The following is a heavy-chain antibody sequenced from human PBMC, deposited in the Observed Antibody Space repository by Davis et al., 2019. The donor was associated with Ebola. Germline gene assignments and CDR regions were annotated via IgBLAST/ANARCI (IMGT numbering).Heavy chain of an antibody. CDR1: GFTFGHYA. V-gene: IGHV3-74*01. D-gene: IGHD3-16*01. Sequence: GESLKISCAASGFTFGHYAMHWVRQAPGKGLVWVSRINSDGSSTSYADSVKGRFTISRDNAKNTLYLQMNSLRAEDTAVYYCSTMHLYHFDSWGQGTLVTVSS. CDR2: INSDGSST. CDR3: STMHLYHFDS. J-gene: IGHJ4*02.